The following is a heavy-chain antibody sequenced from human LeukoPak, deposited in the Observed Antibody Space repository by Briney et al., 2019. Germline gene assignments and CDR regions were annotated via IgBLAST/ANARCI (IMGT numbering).Heavy chain of an antibody. V-gene: IGHV4-4*02. CDR3: ASCLFDYYYFDQ. CDR1: GDSITSHNW. Sequence: SETLSLTCAVSGDSITSHNWWSWVRQSPGKGLEWIGEIYHSGTTNYSPSLKSRVTISVDRSKNQLSLRLTSVTAADTAVYFCASCLFDYYYFDQWGQGALVTVSS. D-gene: IGHD3-10*01. J-gene: IGHJ4*02. CDR2: IYHSGTT.